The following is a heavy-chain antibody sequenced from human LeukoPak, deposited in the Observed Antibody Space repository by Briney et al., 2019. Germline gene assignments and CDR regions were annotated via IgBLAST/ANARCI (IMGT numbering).Heavy chain of an antibody. D-gene: IGHD2-21*01. J-gene: IGHJ4*02. CDR1: GFTFSSSG. Sequence: GRSLRLSCAASGFTFSSSGMHWVRQAPGKGLEWVAVIQNDASTENFADSVKGRFTISRDNSKNTVFLQMNSLRVEDTAVYYCARELSQIVWGGLDYGGQGTLVSVSS. CDR3: ARELSQIVWGGLDY. V-gene: IGHV3-30*03. CDR2: IQNDASTE.